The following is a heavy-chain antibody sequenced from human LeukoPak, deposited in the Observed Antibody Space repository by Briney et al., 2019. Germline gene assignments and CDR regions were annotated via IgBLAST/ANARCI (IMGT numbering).Heavy chain of an antibody. CDR2: ISSSSICI. D-gene: IGHD4-17*01. J-gene: IGHJ3*02. CDR1: GFTFSSCG. Sequence: GGSLRLSCAASGFTFSSCGMNWVRRAPGKGPEWVSSISSSSICIYYADSVKGRFTISRDNAKNSLYLQMNSQRAEDTAVYYCARSSPYGDYLLNAFDIWGQGTMVTVSS. CDR3: ARSSPYGDYLLNAFDI. V-gene: IGHV3-21*01.